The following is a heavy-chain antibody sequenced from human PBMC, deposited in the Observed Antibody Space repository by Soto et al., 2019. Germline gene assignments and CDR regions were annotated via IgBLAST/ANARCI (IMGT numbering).Heavy chain of an antibody. J-gene: IGHJ4*02. CDR2: IGTAGDT. D-gene: IGHD3-10*01. V-gene: IGHV3-13*01. CDR3: ARGRVRGVSLPYYCDY. CDR1: GFTFSSYD. Sequence: EVQLVESGGGLVQPGGSLRLSCAASGFTFSSYDMHWVRQATGKGLEWVSAIGTAGDTYYPGSVKGRFTISRENAKNSLYLQMNSLRAEDTAVYYCARGRVRGVSLPYYCDYWGQGTLVTVSS.